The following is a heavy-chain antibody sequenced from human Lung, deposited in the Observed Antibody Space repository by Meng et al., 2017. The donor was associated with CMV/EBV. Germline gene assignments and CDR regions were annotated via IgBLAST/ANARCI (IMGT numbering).Heavy chain of an antibody. V-gene: IGHV1-69*10. CDR3: ARTLIGVARCDH. J-gene: IGHJ5*02. D-gene: IGHD3-3*01. CDR1: GGTFSNYA. Sequence: SXXVSCKASGGTFSNYAISWVRQAPGQGLEWMGGIIPNIGKTSYAQNLQGRVTITADKSTSTVYMELSRLRSEDTAVYYCARTLIGVARCDHWGQGALVTVSS. CDR2: IIPNIGKT.